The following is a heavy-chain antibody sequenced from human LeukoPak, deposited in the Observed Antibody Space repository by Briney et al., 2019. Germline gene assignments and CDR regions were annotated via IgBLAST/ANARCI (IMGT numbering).Heavy chain of an antibody. D-gene: IGHD4-11*01. CDR2: INPNSGGT. J-gene: IGHJ6*03. V-gene: IGHV1-2*02. Sequence: ASVKVSCKASGYTFTGYYMHWVRQAPGQGLEWMGWINPNSGGTNYAQKFQGRVTMTRDTSISTAYMELSSLRSEDTAVYYCASREGIFDMTTVNYYYYMDVWGKGTTVTVSS. CDR1: GYTFTGYY. CDR3: ASREGIFDMTTVNYYYYMDV.